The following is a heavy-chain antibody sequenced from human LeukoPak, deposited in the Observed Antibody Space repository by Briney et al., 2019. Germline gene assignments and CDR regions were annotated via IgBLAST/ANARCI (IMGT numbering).Heavy chain of an antibody. CDR1: GFTFTNYA. D-gene: IGHD6-13*01. CDR2: VTGSGSNT. J-gene: IGHJ4*02. V-gene: IGHV3-23*01. Sequence: GGSLRLSCAASGFTFTNYAMIWVRQTPGKGLEWVSTVTGSGSNTNYADSVKGRFTISRDNSKTTLYLQMNSLRVEDTAVYYCANYSGSSRWFDYWGQGTLVTVSS. CDR3: ANYSGSSRWFDY.